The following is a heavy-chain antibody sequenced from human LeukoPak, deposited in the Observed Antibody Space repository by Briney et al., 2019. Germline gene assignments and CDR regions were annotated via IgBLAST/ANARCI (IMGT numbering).Heavy chain of an antibody. Sequence: GGSLRLSCAASGFTFSSYSMNWVRQAPGKGLEWVSSISSSSSYIYYADSLKGRFTISRDNAKNSLYLQMNSLRAEDTAVYYCAREGGYSGYGSHYWGQGTLVTVSS. CDR2: ISSSSSYI. CDR3: AREGGYSGYGSHY. D-gene: IGHD5-12*01. CDR1: GFTFSSYS. J-gene: IGHJ4*02. V-gene: IGHV3-21*01.